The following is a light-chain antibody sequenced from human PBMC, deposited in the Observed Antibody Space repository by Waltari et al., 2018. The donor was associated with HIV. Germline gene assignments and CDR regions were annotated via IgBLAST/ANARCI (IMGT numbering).Light chain of an antibody. J-gene: IGKJ4*01. CDR1: QSVSSD. Sequence: EILLTQSPATLSFSPGARATLSCRASQSVSSDLGWYQQKPGQAPRLLIYEASTRATGIPAMFSGSGSGTDFTLTSSSLEPEEFAVYYCQQRSNWPLTFGGGTKVEIK. V-gene: IGKV3-11*01. CDR2: EAS. CDR3: QQRSNWPLT.